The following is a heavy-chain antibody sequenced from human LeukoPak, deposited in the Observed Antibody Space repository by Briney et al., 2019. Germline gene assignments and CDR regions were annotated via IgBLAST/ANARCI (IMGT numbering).Heavy chain of an antibody. Sequence: GGSLRLSCAASGFTFSSYWMSWVRQAPGKGLEWVANIKQDGSEKYYVDSVKGRFTISRDNAKNSLYLQMNSLRAEDTAVYYCARWTLGYCSGGSCYSEYFQHWGQGTLVTVSS. CDR2: IKQDGSEK. CDR3: ARWTLGYCSGGSCYSEYFQH. CDR1: GFTFSSYW. V-gene: IGHV3-7*01. D-gene: IGHD2-15*01. J-gene: IGHJ1*01.